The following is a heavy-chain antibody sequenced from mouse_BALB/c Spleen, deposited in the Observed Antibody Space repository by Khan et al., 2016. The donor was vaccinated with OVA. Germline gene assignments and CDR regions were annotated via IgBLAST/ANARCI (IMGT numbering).Heavy chain of an antibody. J-gene: IGHJ3*01. Sequence: QVQLKESGAELMKPGASVKISCKATGYTFSSYWIEWVKQRPGHGLEWIGEILPGSNSNNYNERFKGKATITADTSSNTAYMQLSSLTSEDSAIYYCARGNYYGSTSWFGYWGQGTLVTVSA. CDR1: GYTFSSYW. V-gene: IGHV1-9*01. CDR3: ARGNYYGSTSWFGY. D-gene: IGHD1-1*01. CDR2: ILPGSNSN.